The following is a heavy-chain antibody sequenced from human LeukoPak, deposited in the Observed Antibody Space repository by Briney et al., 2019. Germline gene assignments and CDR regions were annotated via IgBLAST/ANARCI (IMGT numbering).Heavy chain of an antibody. CDR1: GGSFSGYY. J-gene: IGHJ2*01. D-gene: IGHD2/OR15-2a*01. CDR2: INHSGST. V-gene: IGHV4-34*01. CDR3: ARLAQNRGRYFDL. Sequence: KPSETLSLTCAVYGGSFSGYYWSWTRQPPGKGLEWIGEINHSGSTNYNPSLKSRVTISVDPSKNQFSLKLSSVTAADTAVYYCARLAQNRGRYFDLWGRGTLVTVSS.